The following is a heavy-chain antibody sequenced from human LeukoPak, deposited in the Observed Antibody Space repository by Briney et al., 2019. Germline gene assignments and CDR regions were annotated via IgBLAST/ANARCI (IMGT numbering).Heavy chain of an antibody. J-gene: IGHJ5*02. D-gene: IGHD3-10*01. Sequence: PGGSLRLSCAASGFSFSSSWMHWVRQAPGEGLAWVSRIHGDGGLTNYADSVKGRFTISRDNSKNTLYLQMNSLRAEDTAVYYCAKGGVLLWFGELYDPWGQGTLVTVSS. CDR3: AKGGVLLWFGELYDP. CDR1: GFSFSSSW. CDR2: IHGDGGLT. V-gene: IGHV3-74*01.